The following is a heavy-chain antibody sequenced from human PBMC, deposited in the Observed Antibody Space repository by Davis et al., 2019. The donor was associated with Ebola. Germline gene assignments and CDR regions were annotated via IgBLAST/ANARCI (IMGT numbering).Heavy chain of an antibody. CDR2: ISGNGDTT. CDR3: VKDTNRWFRTISYFDF. CDR1: GFTFSSYA. J-gene: IGHJ4*01. D-gene: IGHD2-15*01. Sequence: GESLKISCAASGFTFSSYAMNWVRQAPGKGLEWVSTISGNGDTTYSADSVRGRFTISRDNSKNTLYLQMDGLTTADTAVYYCVKDTNRWFRTISYFDFWGQGTLVSVSS. V-gene: IGHV3-23*01.